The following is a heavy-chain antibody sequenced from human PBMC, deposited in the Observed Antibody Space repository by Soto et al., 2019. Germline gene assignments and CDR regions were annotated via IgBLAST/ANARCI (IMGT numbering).Heavy chain of an antibody. J-gene: IGHJ2*01. V-gene: IGHV1-3*01. CDR2: VYGGNGNT. D-gene: IGHD2-2*01. Sequence: QVQLVQSGAEVKKPGASVKVSCKASGYTFTNYAIHWVRQAPGQRLEWMGWVYGGNGNTKYSQNFQGRVTLTRDTSASTAYMELSSPRSDDTAVYYCARGGIVPAARYFDLWGRGTLVTVSS. CDR1: GYTFTNYA. CDR3: ARGGIVPAARYFDL.